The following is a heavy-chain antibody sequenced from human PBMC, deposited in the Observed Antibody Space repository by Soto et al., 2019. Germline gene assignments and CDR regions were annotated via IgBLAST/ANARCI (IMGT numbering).Heavy chain of an antibody. CDR3: ARDPVLAFVAAYYFDY. CDR1: GFTFSSYA. CDR2: ISYDGSNK. Sequence: QVQLVESGGGVVQPGRSLRLSCAASGFTFSSYAMHWVRQAPGKGLEWVAVISYDGSNKYYADSVKGRFTISRDNSKNTPDLQMTSLRAEDTAVYYCARDPVLAFVAAYYFDYWGQGTLVTVSS. J-gene: IGHJ4*02. D-gene: IGHD6-19*01. V-gene: IGHV3-30-3*01.